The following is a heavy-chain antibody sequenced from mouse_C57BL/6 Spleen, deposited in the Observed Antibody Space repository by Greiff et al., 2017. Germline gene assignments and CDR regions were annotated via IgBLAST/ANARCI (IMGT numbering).Heavy chain of an antibody. CDR2: IDPNSGGT. Sequence: QVQLQQPGAELVKPGASLKLSCKASGYTFTSYWMHWVKQRPGRGLEWIGRIDPNSGGTKYNEKFKSKATLTVDKPSSTAYMQLSSLTSEDSAVYDGAREDYYGSSYDYFDYWGQGTTLTVSS. J-gene: IGHJ2*01. CDR3: AREDYYGSSYDYFDY. CDR1: GYTFTSYW. D-gene: IGHD1-1*01. V-gene: IGHV1-72*01.